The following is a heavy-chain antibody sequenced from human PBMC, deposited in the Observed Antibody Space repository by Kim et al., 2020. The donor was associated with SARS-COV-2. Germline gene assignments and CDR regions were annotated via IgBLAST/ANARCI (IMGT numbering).Heavy chain of an antibody. Sequence: GGSLRLSCAASGFTFSSYWMHWVRQAPGKGLVWVSRINSDGSSTSYADSVKGQFTISRDNAKNTLYLQMNSLRAEDTAVYYCATIGEYSSSPDYWGQGTLVTVSS. J-gene: IGHJ4*02. CDR3: ATIGEYSSSPDY. CDR2: INSDGSST. CDR1: GFTFSSYW. V-gene: IGHV3-74*01. D-gene: IGHD6-6*01.